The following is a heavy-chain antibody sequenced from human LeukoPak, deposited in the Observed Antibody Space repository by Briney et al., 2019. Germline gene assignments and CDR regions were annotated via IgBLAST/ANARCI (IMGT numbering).Heavy chain of an antibody. CDR1: GYTFTGYY. Sequence: ASVKVSCKASGYTFTGYYMHWVRQAPGQGLEWMGWINPNSGGTNYAQKFQGRVTMTRDTSISTAYMELSRLRSDDTAVYYCARDYQMATISWGNWGQGTLVTISS. V-gene: IGHV1-2*02. J-gene: IGHJ4*02. CDR2: INPNSGGT. CDR3: ARDYQMATISWGN. D-gene: IGHD5-24*01.